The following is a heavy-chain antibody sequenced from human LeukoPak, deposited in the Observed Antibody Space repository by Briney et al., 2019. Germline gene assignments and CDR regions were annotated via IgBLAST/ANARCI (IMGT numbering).Heavy chain of an antibody. CDR2: INANGGST. Sequence: GGSLRLSCSASGFTFSSYAMHWVRQAPGKGLEYVSAINANGGSTYYADSVKGRFTISRDNSKNTLYLQMSSLRAKDTAVYYCVKGLYSSSSTFDYWGQGTLVTVSS. V-gene: IGHV3-64D*09. CDR3: VKGLYSSSSTFDY. J-gene: IGHJ4*02. CDR1: GFTFSSYA. D-gene: IGHD6-6*01.